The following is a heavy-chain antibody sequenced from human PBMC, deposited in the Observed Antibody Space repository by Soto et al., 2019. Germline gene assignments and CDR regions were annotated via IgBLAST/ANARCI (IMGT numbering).Heavy chain of an antibody. D-gene: IGHD2-8*01. J-gene: IGHJ4*02. Sequence: EVHLVGSGGGLVKPGGSLRLSCVASGFTFSSYSMNWVRQAPGKGLEWVSSISSSSSYTYYVDSVKGRFTISRDNAKDSLFLQMNNLRAEYTAAYYCASKTYGVDYWRQGTLVT. V-gene: IGHV3-21*06. CDR1: GFTFSSYS. CDR3: ASKTYGVDY. CDR2: ISSSSSYT.